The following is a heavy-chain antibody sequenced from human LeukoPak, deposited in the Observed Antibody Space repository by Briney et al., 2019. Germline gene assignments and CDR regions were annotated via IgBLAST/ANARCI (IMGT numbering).Heavy chain of an antibody. CDR1: GFTFSNYA. CDR3: ARDRDWNSGFDY. J-gene: IGHJ4*02. Sequence: PGGSLRLSCAASGFTFSNYAMSWVRQAPGKGLEWVSTISSSGVRTYYADSVKGRFTISRDNPKNSLYLQMNSLRADDTAVYYCARDRDWNSGFDYWGQGTLVTVSS. V-gene: IGHV3-23*01. CDR2: ISSSGVRT. D-gene: IGHD1-7*01.